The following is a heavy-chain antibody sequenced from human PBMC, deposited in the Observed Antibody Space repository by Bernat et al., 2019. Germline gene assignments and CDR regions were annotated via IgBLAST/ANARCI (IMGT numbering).Heavy chain of an antibody. J-gene: IGHJ5*02. CDR3: VKDPFSGPSRNYDFTDRFDP. CDR2: ISSNGGST. CDR1: GFTFSSYA. Sequence: EVQLVESGGGLVQPGGSLRLSCSASGFTFSSYAMHWVRQAPGKGLEYVSAISSNGGSTYYADSVKGRFTISRDNSKNTLYLQMSSLRAEDTAVYYCVKDPFSGPSRNYDFTDRFDPWGQGTLVTVSS. D-gene: IGHD3-3*01. V-gene: IGHV3-64D*06.